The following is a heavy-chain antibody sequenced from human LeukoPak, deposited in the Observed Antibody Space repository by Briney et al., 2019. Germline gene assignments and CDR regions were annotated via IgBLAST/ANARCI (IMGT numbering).Heavy chain of an antibody. CDR2: ISAYNGNT. CDR3: AREIHHTGSSWYGGAFDI. J-gene: IGHJ3*02. D-gene: IGHD6-13*01. Sequence: ASVKVSCKASGYTFTSYGISWVRQAPGQGLEWMGWISAYNGNTNYAQKLQGRVTMTTDTSTSTAYMELRSLRSDDTAVCYCAREIHHTGSSWYGGAFDIWGQGTMVTVSS. V-gene: IGHV1-18*01. CDR1: GYTFTSYG.